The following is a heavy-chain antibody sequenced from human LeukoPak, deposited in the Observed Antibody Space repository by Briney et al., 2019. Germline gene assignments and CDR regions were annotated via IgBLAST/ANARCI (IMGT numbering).Heavy chain of an antibody. J-gene: IGHJ6*04. V-gene: IGHV4-59*01. CDR1: GGSITNYY. CDR3: ARDLPKNGYPYYYYYGMDV. D-gene: IGHD5-18*01. Sequence: SETLSLTCNVSGGSITNYYWSWIRQPPGKGLEWIGYMSYIGNTNYNPSLKSRVTISVDTSKNQISLNLRSVTAADTAVYYCARDLPKNGYPYYYYYGMDVWGKGTTVTVSS. CDR2: MSYIGNT.